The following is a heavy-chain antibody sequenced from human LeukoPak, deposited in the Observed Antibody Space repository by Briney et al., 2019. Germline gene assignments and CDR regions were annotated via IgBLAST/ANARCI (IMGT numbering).Heavy chain of an antibody. Sequence: PGGSLRLSCAASGFTFSSYAMHWVRQAPGKGLEWVAVISYDGSNKYYADSVKGRFTISRDNSKNTLYLQMNSLRAEDTAVYYCVRDLVTIFGVVIIPTYYMDVWGKGTTVTVSS. CDR3: VRDLVTIFGVVIIPTYYMDV. J-gene: IGHJ6*03. CDR2: ISYDGSNK. CDR1: GFTFSSYA. V-gene: IGHV3-30*01. D-gene: IGHD3-3*01.